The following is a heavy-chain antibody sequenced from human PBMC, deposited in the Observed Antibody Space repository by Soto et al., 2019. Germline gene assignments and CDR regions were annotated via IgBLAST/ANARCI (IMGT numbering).Heavy chain of an antibody. V-gene: IGHV3-30*03. J-gene: IGHJ4*02. D-gene: IGHD2-15*01. CDR2: ISFDGTNK. CDR1: GFSFSNYG. Sequence: QVQLLESGGGVVQPGRSLRLSCAASGFSFSNYGMHWVRQAPGKGLEWVAVISFDGTNKYYADSVKGRFTISRDSSGNKPYLQMDSLRVEDAAVYYCAHHGALHRIEVVTPAAPSIDYWGQGTLVTVSS. CDR3: AHHGALHRIEVVTPAAPSIDY.